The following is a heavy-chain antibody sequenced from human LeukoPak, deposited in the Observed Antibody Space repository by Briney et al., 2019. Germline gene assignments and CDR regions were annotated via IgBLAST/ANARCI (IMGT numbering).Heavy chain of an antibody. V-gene: IGHV4-59*01. CDR2: IYNSGSA. J-gene: IGHJ4*02. D-gene: IGHD6-19*01. CDR1: GGSISTYY. Sequence: SETLSLTCKVSGGSISTYYWSWFRQPPGKGLEWIGYIYNSGSATYNPSLKSRVTISVDTSKNQFSLKLTSVSTTDTAVYYCARHGSGWSLDYWGQEVRDTVSS. CDR3: ARHGSGWSLDY.